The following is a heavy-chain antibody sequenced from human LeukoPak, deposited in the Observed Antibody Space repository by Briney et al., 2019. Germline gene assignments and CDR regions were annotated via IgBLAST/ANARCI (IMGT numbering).Heavy chain of an antibody. D-gene: IGHD5-12*01. J-gene: IGHJ4*02. Sequence: GASVKVSCKASGYTFTTYDINWVRQAAGQGPEWMGWMNPNSGNTGYAQKFQGRVSITRDTAITTAYMELSSLTSEDTAIYYCARRSDYHYRSAYIYWGQGTL. CDR2: MNPNSGNT. V-gene: IGHV1-8*03. CDR3: ARRSDYHYRSAYIY. CDR1: GYTFTTYD.